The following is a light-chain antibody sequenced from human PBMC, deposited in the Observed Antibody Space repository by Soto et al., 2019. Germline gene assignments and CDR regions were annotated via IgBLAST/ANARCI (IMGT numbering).Light chain of an antibody. CDR1: QSIGSW. CDR3: QQYNSYSGT. J-gene: IGKJ1*01. Sequence: DIQMTQSPSTLSASVGDRVTITCRASQSIGSWLAWYQQKPGKAPNLLIYAASSLQSGVPSRFSGSGSGTEFTLTISSLQPDDFATYYCQQYNSYSGTFGQGTKVDIK. V-gene: IGKV1-5*01. CDR2: AAS.